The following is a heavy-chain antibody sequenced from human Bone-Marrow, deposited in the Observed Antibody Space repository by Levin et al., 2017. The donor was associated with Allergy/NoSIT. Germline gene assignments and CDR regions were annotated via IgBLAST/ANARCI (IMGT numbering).Heavy chain of an antibody. CDR3: TRSRGDSSSSYFDH. D-gene: IGHD2-2*01. Sequence: LAGGSLRLSCAASGFTFSGSAMHWVRQASGKGLEWVGRIRSKVNSYATAYAESVKGRFTISRDDSKNTAYLQVNSLKTEDTAVYYCTRSRGDSSSSYFDHWGRGTLVTVSS. CDR2: IRSKVNSYAT. CDR1: GFTFSGSA. J-gene: IGHJ4*02. V-gene: IGHV3-73*01.